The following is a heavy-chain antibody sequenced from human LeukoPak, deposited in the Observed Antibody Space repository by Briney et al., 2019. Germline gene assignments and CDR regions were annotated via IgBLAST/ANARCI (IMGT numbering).Heavy chain of an antibody. CDR1: GFTFSSYA. D-gene: IGHD1-20*01. J-gene: IGHJ3*02. V-gene: IGHV3-23*01. CDR2: ITGSGGST. Sequence: GGSLRLSCAASGFTFSSYAMSWVRQAPGKGLEWVSVITGSGGSTYYADSVKGRFTTSRDNSKNTLYLQMNSLRAEDTAVYYCAKVPWSSNWKAFDIWGQGTMVTVSS. CDR3: AKVPWSSNWKAFDI.